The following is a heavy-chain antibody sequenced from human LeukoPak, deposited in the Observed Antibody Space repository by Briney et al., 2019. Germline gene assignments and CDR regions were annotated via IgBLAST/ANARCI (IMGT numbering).Heavy chain of an antibody. CDR2: INHSGST. CDR1: GGSFSGYY. CDR3: ARIAVAGPVLDY. J-gene: IGHJ4*02. D-gene: IGHD6-19*01. V-gene: IGHV4-34*01. Sequence: SETLSLTCAVYGGSFSGYYWSWIRQPPGKGLEWIGEINHSGSTNYNPSLKSRVTISVDTSKNQSSLKLSSVTAADTAVYNCARIAVAGPVLDYWGQGTLVTVSS.